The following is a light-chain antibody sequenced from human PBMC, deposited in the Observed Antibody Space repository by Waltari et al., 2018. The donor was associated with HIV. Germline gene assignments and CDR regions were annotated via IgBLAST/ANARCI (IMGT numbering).Light chain of an antibody. J-gene: IGLJ2*01. V-gene: IGLV1-40*01. CDR3: QSYDSSLSGSI. CDR1: RSNIGAGYD. Sequence: QSVLTQPPSVSGAPGQRVTISCTGNRSNIGAGYDVHWYQPVPGTAPKLLIYSDSSRPSGVPDRFSGSKSGTSASLAITGLQAEDEADYYCQSYDSSLSGSIFGGGTKLTVL. CDR2: SDS.